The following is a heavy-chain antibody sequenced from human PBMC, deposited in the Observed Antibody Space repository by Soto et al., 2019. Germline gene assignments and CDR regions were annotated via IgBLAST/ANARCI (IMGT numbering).Heavy chain of an antibody. J-gene: IGHJ5*02. CDR3: AIDQSGRSPNSIDP. Sequence: GGSLRLSCAASGFTFSSYGMHWVRQAPGKGLEWVAVIWYDGSNKYYADSVKGRFTISRDNSKNTLYLQMNSLRAEDTAVYYCAIDQSGRSPNSIDPRGQGTPLTVSS. V-gene: IGHV3-33*01. D-gene: IGHD1-26*01. CDR2: IWYDGSNK. CDR1: GFTFSSYG.